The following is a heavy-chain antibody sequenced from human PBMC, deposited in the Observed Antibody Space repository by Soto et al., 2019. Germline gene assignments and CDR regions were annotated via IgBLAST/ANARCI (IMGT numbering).Heavy chain of an antibody. J-gene: IGHJ4*02. CDR1: GGSINSGGYY. Sequence: QVQLQESGPGLVKPSQTLTLTCSVSGGSINSGGYYWTWIRQHPGKRLEWIGNIYYSGSTSYKPSQKSRVTISIDTSTTHFSLELSSVTAADTAVYYCARSSISKKIDYWGQGTLVTVSS. CDR2: IYYSGST. V-gene: IGHV4-31*03. CDR3: ARSSISKKIDY. D-gene: IGHD2-2*01.